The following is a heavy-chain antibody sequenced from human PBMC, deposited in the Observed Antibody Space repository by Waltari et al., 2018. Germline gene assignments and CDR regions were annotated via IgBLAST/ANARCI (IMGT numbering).Heavy chain of an antibody. Sequence: QLQLQESGPGLVKPSETLSLTCTVPGGSIRSSTLFWGWIGQPLGEGLEWIGSIYDSGTTYYNPSLKSRVTISVDTSKNQFSLKVNSVTAADTAVYYCATHPPSQLGVVLNWFDPWGQGILVTVSS. CDR3: ATHPPSQLGVVLNWFDP. D-gene: IGHD3-16*01. J-gene: IGHJ5*02. CDR1: GGSIRSSTLF. CDR2: IYDSGTT. V-gene: IGHV4-39*01.